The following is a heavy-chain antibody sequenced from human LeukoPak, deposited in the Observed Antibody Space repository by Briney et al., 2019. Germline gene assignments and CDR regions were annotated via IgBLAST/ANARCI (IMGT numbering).Heavy chain of an antibody. J-gene: IGHJ4*02. Sequence: GGSLRLSCAASGFTFSDYYMSWIRQAPGKGLEWVSYISSSSYIYYADSVKGRFTISRDNAKNSLYLQMNSLRAEDTAVYYCARDAIPRAYWGQGTLVTVSS. V-gene: IGHV3-69-1*01. D-gene: IGHD2-21*01. CDR2: ISSSSYI. CDR1: GFTFSDYY. CDR3: ARDAIPRAY.